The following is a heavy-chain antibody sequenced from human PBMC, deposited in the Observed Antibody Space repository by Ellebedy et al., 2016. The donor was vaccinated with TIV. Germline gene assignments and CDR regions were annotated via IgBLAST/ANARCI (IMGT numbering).Heavy chain of an antibody. V-gene: IGHV1-2*04. Sequence: AASVKVSCKASGYTFTGYYMHWVRQAPGQGLEWMGWINPNSGGTNYAQKFQGWVTMTRDTSISTAYMELSSLRSEDTAVYYCATGRYSYGYVFLSAFDIWGQGTMVTVSS. CDR1: GYTFTGYY. CDR2: INPNSGGT. D-gene: IGHD5-18*01. CDR3: ATGRYSYGYVFLSAFDI. J-gene: IGHJ3*02.